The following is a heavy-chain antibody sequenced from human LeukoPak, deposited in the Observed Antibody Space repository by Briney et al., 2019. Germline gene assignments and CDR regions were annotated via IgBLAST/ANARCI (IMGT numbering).Heavy chain of an antibody. CDR3: ASEPGTVGATNY. J-gene: IGHJ4*02. V-gene: IGHV4-4*07. CDR2: IYTSGST. D-gene: IGHD1-26*01. Sequence: SETLSLTCTVSGGSISSYYWSWIRQPAGKGLEGSGRIYTSGSTNYNPSLKSRVTISVDKSKNQFSLKLSSVTAADTAVYYCASEPGTVGATNYWGQGTLVTVSS. CDR1: GGSISSYY.